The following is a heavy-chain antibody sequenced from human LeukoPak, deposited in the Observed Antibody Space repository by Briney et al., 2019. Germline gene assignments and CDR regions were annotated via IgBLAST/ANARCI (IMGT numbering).Heavy chain of an antibody. CDR3: ARDRSGGSSSDY. V-gene: IGHV3-21*01. D-gene: IGHD6-6*01. J-gene: IGHJ4*02. CDR1: GFTVTNNY. CDR2: ISSSSSYI. Sequence: PGGSLRLSCAASGFTVTNNYMSWVRQAPGKGLEWVSSISSSSSYIYYADSVKGRFTISRDNAKNSLYLQMNSLRAEDTAVYYCARDRSGGSSSDYWGQGTLVTVSS.